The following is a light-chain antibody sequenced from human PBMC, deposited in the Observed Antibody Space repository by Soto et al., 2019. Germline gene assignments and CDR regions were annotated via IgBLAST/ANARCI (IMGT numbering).Light chain of an antibody. CDR3: QSYDSSLSGVV. V-gene: IGLV1-40*01. J-gene: IGLJ2*01. Sequence: QSVLTQPPSVSGAPGQRVTISCTGSSSNIGAGYDVHWYQQLPGTAPKLLISGNSNRPSGVPDRFSGSKSGTSASLDITGLQAEDEADYYCQSYDSSLSGVVFGGGTKVTVL. CDR1: SSNIGAGYD. CDR2: GNS.